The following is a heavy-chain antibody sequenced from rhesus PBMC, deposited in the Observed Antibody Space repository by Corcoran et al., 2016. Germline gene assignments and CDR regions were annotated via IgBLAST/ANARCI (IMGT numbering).Heavy chain of an antibody. CDR3: AKDEDYGNLLY. V-gene: IGHV3S5*01. CDR1: GFTFSRYG. CDR2: INSGGGST. J-gene: IGHJ4*01. Sequence: EVQLVETGGGLVQPGGSLKLSCAASGFTFSRYGMSWVRQAPGKGLEWVSAINSGGGSTSYADSVKGRFPISKDNSKHTLSLQMNSLRAEDTAVYYCAKDEDYGNLLYWGQGVLVTVSS. D-gene: IGHD4-35*01.